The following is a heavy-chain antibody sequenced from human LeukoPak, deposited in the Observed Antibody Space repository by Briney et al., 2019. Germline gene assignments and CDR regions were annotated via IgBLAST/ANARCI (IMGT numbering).Heavy chain of an antibody. CDR1: GFTFSSYW. CDR3: ARGLAAADYYMDV. CDR2: ISSSSSYI. V-gene: IGHV3-21*01. D-gene: IGHD6-13*01. Sequence: GGSLRLSCAASGFTFSSYWMHWVRQAPGKGLEWVSSISSSSSYIYYADSVKGRFAISRDNAKNSLYLQMNSLRAEDTAVYYCARGLAAADYYMDVWGKGTTVTVSS. J-gene: IGHJ6*03.